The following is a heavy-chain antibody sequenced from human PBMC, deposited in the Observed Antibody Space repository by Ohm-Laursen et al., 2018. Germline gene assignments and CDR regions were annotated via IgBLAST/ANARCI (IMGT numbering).Heavy chain of an antibody. CDR2: IYHSGST. Sequence: SETLSLTCAVSGYSISSGYFWGWIRQPPGKGLEWIGTIYHSGSTYYNLSLKSRVTMSVDTSKNQFSLKLSSVTAADTAVYYCARDSQGYSSSMRWFDPWGQGTLVTVFS. V-gene: IGHV4-38-2*02. D-gene: IGHD6-13*01. CDR1: GYSISSGYF. CDR3: ARDSQGYSSSMRWFDP. J-gene: IGHJ5*02.